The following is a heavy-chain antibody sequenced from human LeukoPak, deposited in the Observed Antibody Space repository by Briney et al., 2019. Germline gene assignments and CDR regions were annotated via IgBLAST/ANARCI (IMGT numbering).Heavy chain of an antibody. D-gene: IGHD2/OR15-2a*01. CDR2: ISTSSSYI. CDR3: ARVGVTTFGRQADFVSGGDY. CDR1: GFTFNRYN. J-gene: IGHJ4*02. V-gene: IGHV3-21*01. Sequence: SGGSLRLSCAASGFTFNRYNMNWVRRAPGKGLEWVSSISTSSSYIYYADSVKGRFTISRDNAKNSLYLQMNSLRAEDTAVYYCARVGVTTFGRQADFVSGGDYWGQGTLVTVSS.